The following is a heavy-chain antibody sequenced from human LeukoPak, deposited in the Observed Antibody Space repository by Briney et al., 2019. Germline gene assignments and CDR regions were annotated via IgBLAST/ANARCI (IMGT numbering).Heavy chain of an antibody. D-gene: IGHD5-24*01. J-gene: IGHJ4*02. CDR3: ARGRDPAH. CDR1: GGSISSSSYY. CDR2: INHSGST. V-gene: IGHV4-39*07. Sequence: SETLSLTCTVSGGSISSSSYYWGWIRQPPGKGLEWIGEINHSGSTNYNPSLKSRVTISVDTSKNQFSLKLSSVTAADTAVYYCARGRDPAHWGQGTLVTVPS.